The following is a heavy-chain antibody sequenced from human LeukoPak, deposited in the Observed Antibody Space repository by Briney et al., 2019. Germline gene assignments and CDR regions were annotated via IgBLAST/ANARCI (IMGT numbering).Heavy chain of an antibody. CDR3: ARNPYDILTFDY. D-gene: IGHD3-9*01. CDR2: IYYSGST. J-gene: IGHJ4*02. Sequence: PSETLSFTCTVSSGSISSYYWSWIRQPPGKGLEWIGYIYYSGSTNYNPSLKSRVTISVDTSKNQFSLKLSSVTAADTAVYYCARNPYDILTFDYWGQGTLVTVSS. V-gene: IGHV4-59*01. CDR1: SGSISSYY.